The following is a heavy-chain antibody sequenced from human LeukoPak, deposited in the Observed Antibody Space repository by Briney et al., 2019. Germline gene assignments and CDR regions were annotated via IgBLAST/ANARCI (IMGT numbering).Heavy chain of an antibody. D-gene: IGHD3-22*01. V-gene: IGHV4-59*08. CDR1: GGSISSYY. CDR3: ARADSFGYYYTY. CDR2: IYYSGST. J-gene: IGHJ4*02. Sequence: SETLSLTCTVSGGSISSYYWSWIRQPPGKGLEWIGYIYYSGSTYYNPTLKSRVTISVDTSKNQFSLKLSSVTAADTAVYYCARADSFGYYYTYWGQGTLVTVSS.